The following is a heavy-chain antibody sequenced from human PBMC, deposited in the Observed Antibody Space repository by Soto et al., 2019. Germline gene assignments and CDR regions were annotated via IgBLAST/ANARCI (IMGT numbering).Heavy chain of an antibody. Sequence: GGSLRLSCAASGFTFDDYAMHWVRQAPGKGLEWVSGISWNSGSIGYADSVKGRFTISRDNAKNSLYLQVNSLRAEDTALYYCAKDWEVRVGYYYYMDVWGKGTTVTVSS. D-gene: IGHD1-26*01. V-gene: IGHV3-9*01. CDR3: AKDWEVRVGYYYYMDV. J-gene: IGHJ6*03. CDR1: GFTFDDYA. CDR2: ISWNSGSI.